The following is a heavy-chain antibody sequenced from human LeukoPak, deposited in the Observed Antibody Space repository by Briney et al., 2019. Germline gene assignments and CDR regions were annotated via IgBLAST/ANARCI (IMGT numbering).Heavy chain of an antibody. CDR1: GFTFSSYW. D-gene: IGHD3-10*01. J-gene: IGHJ4*02. CDR3: ARDLWGGSGSGFDY. CDR2: IKQDGSDK. Sequence: GGSLRLSCAASGFTFSSYWMTWVRQAPGKGLEWVASIKQDGSDKYYVDSVKGRFTTSRDNAKNSLYLQMNSLRAEDTAVYYCARDLWGGSGSGFDYWGQGTLVTVSS. V-gene: IGHV3-7*04.